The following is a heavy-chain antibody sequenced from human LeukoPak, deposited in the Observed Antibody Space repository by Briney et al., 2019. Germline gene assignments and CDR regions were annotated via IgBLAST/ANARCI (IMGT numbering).Heavy chain of an antibody. J-gene: IGHJ4*02. CDR1: GFSFNNYA. V-gene: IGHV3-30*18. CDR3: VKEGVEYSYSYGDY. D-gene: IGHD3-16*01. CDR2: ISYDGGDK. Sequence: GGSLRLSCAASGFSFNNYAMYWVRQAPGKGLEWVALISYDGGDKYYAESMKGRITISRYNAENTLYLQMNNVRPDVTAFYFCVKEGVEYSYSYGDYWGQGTLVTVSS.